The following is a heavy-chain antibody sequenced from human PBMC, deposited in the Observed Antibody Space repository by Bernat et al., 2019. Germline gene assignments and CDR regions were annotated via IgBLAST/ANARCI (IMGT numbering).Heavy chain of an antibody. CDR2: INPYNGNT. Sequence: QVQLVQSGTDVKKPGASLRVSCKASGYTFINYGITWVRQAPGQGLEWMGWINPYNGNTNYAQTVQGRVTMTTDTSTSTAYMEMTSLRSDDTAVYYCAAAPSQVPAANIWFDPWGRGTLVTVSS. CDR3: AAAPSQVPAANIWFDP. D-gene: IGHD2-2*01. V-gene: IGHV1-18*01. J-gene: IGHJ5*01. CDR1: GYTFINYG.